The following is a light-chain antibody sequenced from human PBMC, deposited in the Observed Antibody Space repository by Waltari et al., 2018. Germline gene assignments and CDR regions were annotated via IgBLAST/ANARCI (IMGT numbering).Light chain of an antibody. V-gene: IGLV2-23*02. J-gene: IGLJ3*02. CDR2: EIS. CDR1: SSDVGGYNF. Sequence: SALTQPASVSASPGQSITISCTGTSSDVGGYNFFSWYQQHPGKAPQVIIFEISKRPSVVSNWSSGCKSAKTALLTISGLQAEDEANYYCCAYVGYSTWVFGGGTKLTVV. CDR3: CAYVGYSTWV.